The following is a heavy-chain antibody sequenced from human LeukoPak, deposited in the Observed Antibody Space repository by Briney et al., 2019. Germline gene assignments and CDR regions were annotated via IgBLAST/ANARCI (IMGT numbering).Heavy chain of an antibody. Sequence: GGSLRLSCAASGFTFSHYSMNWVRQAPGKGLEWVSSISTSSSYIYYADSVKRRFTVSRNNAKNSLYLQMDSLRAEDTAVYYCARVFSGTYLNYHHFDYWGQGTLVTVSS. J-gene: IGHJ4*02. CDR2: ISTSSSYI. D-gene: IGHD1-26*01. V-gene: IGHV3-21*01. CDR3: ARVFSGTYLNYHHFDY. CDR1: GFTFSHYS.